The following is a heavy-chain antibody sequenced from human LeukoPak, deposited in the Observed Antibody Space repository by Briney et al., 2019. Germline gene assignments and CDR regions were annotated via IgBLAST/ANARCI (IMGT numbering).Heavy chain of an antibody. CDR3: ARGGGAQRGYSSSWAQKPHYYYYMDV. V-gene: IGHV4-34*01. D-gene: IGHD6-13*01. CDR2: INHSGST. Sequence: SETLSLTCAVYGGSFSGYYWSWIRQPPGKGLEWIGEINHSGSTNYNPSLKSRVTISVDTSKNQFSLKLSSVTAADTAVYYCARGGGAQRGYSSSWAQKPHYYYYMDVWGKGTTVTVSS. CDR1: GGSFSGYY. J-gene: IGHJ6*03.